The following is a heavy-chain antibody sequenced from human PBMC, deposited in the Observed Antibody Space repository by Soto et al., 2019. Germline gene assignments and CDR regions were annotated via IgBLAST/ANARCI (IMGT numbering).Heavy chain of an antibody. J-gene: IGHJ4*02. V-gene: IGHV3-15*01. CDR2: IKSKSDGETA. CDR1: GFPFAPST. Sequence: EVQLLQSGGGLVQPGGSLTLSCGVSGFPFAPSTMSWVRQAPGKGLEWVGRIKSKSDGETADVAAPVKARFTISRDDSKNTVFLEMNSLKSEDTALYYCAITAMINRDSSTSFDYWGRGTQVTVSS. D-gene: IGHD5-18*01. CDR3: AITAMINRDSSTSFDY.